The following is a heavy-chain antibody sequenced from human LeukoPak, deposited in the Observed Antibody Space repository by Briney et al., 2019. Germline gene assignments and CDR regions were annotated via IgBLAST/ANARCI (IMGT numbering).Heavy chain of an antibody. J-gene: IGHJ6*04. CDR1: GGSFSDDY. D-gene: IGHD6-19*01. CDR3: ARGLRLPSRSTPAVPHV. Sequence: SQTLSLTCAVYGGSFSDDYWNWIRQSPGKGLEWIGEINHSGTTNYNPSLKSRVTISVDTSKNQFSLRLSSVTAADTAIYHCARGLRLPSRSTPAVPHVWSKGTTVTVSA. V-gene: IGHV4-34*01. CDR2: INHSGTT.